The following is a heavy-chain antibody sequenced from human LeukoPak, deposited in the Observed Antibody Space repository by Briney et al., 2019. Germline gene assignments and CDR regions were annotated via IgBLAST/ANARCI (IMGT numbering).Heavy chain of an antibody. V-gene: IGHV1-2*02. Sequence: ASVKVSCKASGYTFTGYYMHWVRQAPGQGLEWMGWINPNSGGTNYAQKFQGRVTTTRDTSISTAYMELSRLRSDDTAVYYCARDVFTASYSGSYWGQGTLVTVSS. J-gene: IGHJ4*02. D-gene: IGHD1-26*01. CDR2: INPNSGGT. CDR1: GYTFTGYY. CDR3: ARDVFTASYSGSY.